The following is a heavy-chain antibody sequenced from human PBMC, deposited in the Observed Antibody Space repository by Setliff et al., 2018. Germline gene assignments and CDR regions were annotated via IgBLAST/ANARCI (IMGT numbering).Heavy chain of an antibody. V-gene: IGHV1-46*01. CDR2: INPSGGST. CDR3: ARVTLSYCSGGSCYGWFDP. CDR1: GYTFTSYY. Sequence: ASVKVSCKASGYTFTSYYMHWVRQAPGQGLEWMGIINPSGGSTSYALKFQGWVTMTRDTSISTAYMELSRLRSDDTAVYYCARVTLSYCSGGSCYGWFDPWGQGTQVTVSS. J-gene: IGHJ5*02. D-gene: IGHD2-15*01.